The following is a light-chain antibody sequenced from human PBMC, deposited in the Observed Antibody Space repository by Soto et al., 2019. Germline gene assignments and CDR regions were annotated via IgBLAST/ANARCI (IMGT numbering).Light chain of an antibody. V-gene: IGKV3-15*01. Sequence: EIVMTQSPATLSVSPGERATFSCRASQSLSTNLAWYQQKPGQAPRLLIYGASTRATGIPTRFSGSGSGTEFTLTISSLQSEDFAIYFCQQYNNWPRTFGQGTKVDI. J-gene: IGKJ1*01. CDR2: GAS. CDR3: QQYNNWPRT. CDR1: QSLSTN.